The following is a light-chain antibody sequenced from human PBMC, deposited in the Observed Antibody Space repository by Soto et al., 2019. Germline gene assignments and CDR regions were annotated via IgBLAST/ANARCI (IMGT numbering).Light chain of an antibody. Sequence: QSALTQPASVSGSPGQSITISCTGTSSDVGSYNLVSWYQQHPGKAPKLMIYEGSKRPSGGSIRFSGSKSGNTASLTISGLQAEDEADYYCCSYAGSSTWVFGGGTKVTVL. V-gene: IGLV2-23*01. CDR3: CSYAGSSTWV. CDR1: SSDVGSYNL. J-gene: IGLJ3*02. CDR2: EGS.